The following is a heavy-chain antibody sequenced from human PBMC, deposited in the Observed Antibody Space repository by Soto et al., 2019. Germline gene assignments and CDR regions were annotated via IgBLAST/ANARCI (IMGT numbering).Heavy chain of an antibody. CDR1: GFTFSNYA. V-gene: IGHV3-23*01. D-gene: IGHD6-13*01. Sequence: GGSLRLSCAASGFTFSNYAVTWVRQAPGKGLEWVSTISGSGGSTYYADSVKGRFTVSRDNSKNTLYLQMNSLRAEDTAVYYCARDLLEAAGYYYYYGMDVWGQGTTVTVSS. J-gene: IGHJ6*02. CDR3: ARDLLEAAGYYYYYGMDV. CDR2: ISGSGGST.